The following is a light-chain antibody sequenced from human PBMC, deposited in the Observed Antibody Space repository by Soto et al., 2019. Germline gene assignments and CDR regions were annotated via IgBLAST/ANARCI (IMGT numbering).Light chain of an antibody. CDR1: QPISSY. CDR2: AAS. Sequence: AVRMTQSPSSFSASTGDRVTITCRASQPISSYLAWYQQRPGEAPKLLIYAASTLQSGVPSRFRGSGSGTDFTLTITYLQSEDFAIYYCQQYFFFPRTFGQGTRVEVK. J-gene: IGKJ1*01. CDR3: QQYFFFPRT. V-gene: IGKV1-8*01.